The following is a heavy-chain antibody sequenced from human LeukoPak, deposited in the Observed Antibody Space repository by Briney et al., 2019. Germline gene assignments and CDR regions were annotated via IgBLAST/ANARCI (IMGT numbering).Heavy chain of an antibody. V-gene: IGHV3-23*01. D-gene: IGHD2-2*01. J-gene: IGHJ4*02. Sequence: GGSLRLSCLASGFTLSNFAMNWVRQAPGQGLEWVSVVTGGSGTTHYADSVKGRFTISRGNSKNMVYLQMNSLRAEDTAVYYCAKDHAVCSSTSCYLFGGEYYFDYWGQGTLVTVSS. CDR2: VTGGSGTT. CDR3: AKDHAVCSSTSCYLFGGEYYFDY. CDR1: GFTLSNFA.